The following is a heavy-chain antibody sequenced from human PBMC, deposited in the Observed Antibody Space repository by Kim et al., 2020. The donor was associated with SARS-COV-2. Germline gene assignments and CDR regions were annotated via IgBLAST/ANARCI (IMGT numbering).Heavy chain of an antibody. CDR3: ARGRQQLPY. J-gene: IGHJ4*02. CDR2: ST. Sequence: STNYNPSLKSRVTISVDTSKNQFSLKLSSVTAADTAVYYCARGRQQLPYWGQGTLVTVSS. V-gene: IGHV4-34*01. D-gene: IGHD6-13*01.